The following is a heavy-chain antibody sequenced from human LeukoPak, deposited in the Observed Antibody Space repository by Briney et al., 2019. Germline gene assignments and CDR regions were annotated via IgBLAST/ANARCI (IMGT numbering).Heavy chain of an antibody. CDR1: GGSFSGYY. D-gene: IGHD3-9*01. V-gene: IGHV4-34*01. CDR2: INHSGST. CDR3: ARGSRYFARFADY. J-gene: IGHJ4*02. Sequence: PSETLSLTCAVYGGSFSGYYWRGVRQPPGKGLEGVGEINHSGSTNYNPSLKSRVTISVDTSKNQFSLKLSSVTAADTAVYYCARGSRYFARFADYWGQGTLVTVSS.